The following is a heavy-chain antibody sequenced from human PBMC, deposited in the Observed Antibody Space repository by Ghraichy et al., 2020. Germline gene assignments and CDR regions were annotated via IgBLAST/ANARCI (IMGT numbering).Heavy chain of an antibody. V-gene: IGHV4-39*07. J-gene: IGHJ4*02. D-gene: IGHD3-22*01. CDR3: ARDAFYYVSGGSYGPYFDY. Sequence: SETLSLTCTVSGGSISSSNYHWGWIRQPPGKGLEWIGSIYYSGNTYYNPSLKIRLTISVDTSKNQFSLRLSSVTAADTAVYYCARDAFYYVSGGSYGPYFDYWGQGTLVTVSS. CDR2: IYYSGNT. CDR1: GGSISSSNYH.